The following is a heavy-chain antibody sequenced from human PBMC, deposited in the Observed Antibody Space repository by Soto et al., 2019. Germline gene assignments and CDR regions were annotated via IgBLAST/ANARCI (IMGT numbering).Heavy chain of an antibody. CDR1: GFTFSSFS. CDR3: ARDKSSAFDI. J-gene: IGHJ3*02. D-gene: IGHD3-10*01. CDR2: ISYDGSSK. V-gene: IGHV3-30-3*01. Sequence: QVQLVESGGGVVQPGRSLRLSCAASGFTFSSFSMHWVRQAPGKGLEWVALISYDGSSKYYADSVKGRFTISRDNSKNTLYLQMSSLRPEDTAVYYCARDKSSAFDIWGQGTMVTVSS.